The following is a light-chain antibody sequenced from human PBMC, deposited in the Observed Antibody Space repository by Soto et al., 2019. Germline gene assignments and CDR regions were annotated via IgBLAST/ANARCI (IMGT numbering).Light chain of an antibody. CDR3: ASWDDRLNGVI. CDR1: NSNIGSNT. J-gene: IGLJ2*01. Sequence: QSVLTQPPSASGTPGQRVTLSCSGSNSNIGSNTVNWYQQLPGTAPKLLICDNNKRPSGVPGRFADSKSGTSATLAISGLQSEDEADYYCASWDDRLNGVIFGGGTQLTVL. V-gene: IGLV1-44*01. CDR2: DNN.